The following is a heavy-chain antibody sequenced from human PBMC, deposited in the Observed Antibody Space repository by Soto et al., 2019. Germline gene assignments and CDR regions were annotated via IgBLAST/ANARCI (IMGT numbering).Heavy chain of an antibody. J-gene: IGHJ3*02. CDR3: ARDSGHYYRSDAFDK. V-gene: IGHV1-46*01. CDR2: IDPSGGST. CDR1: GYTFTASY. D-gene: IGHD1-26*01. Sequence: ASVKVSCKASGYTFTASYMQWVRQAPGQGLEWMGIIDPSGGSTSYSQKFQGRVTMTRDTSTSTVYMELNSLRSEDTAVFYCARDSGHYYRSDAFDKWG.